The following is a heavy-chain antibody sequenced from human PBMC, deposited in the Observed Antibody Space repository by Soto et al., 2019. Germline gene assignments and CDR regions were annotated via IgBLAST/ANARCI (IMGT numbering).Heavy chain of an antibody. CDR2: IIPIFGTA. Sequence: SVKVSCKASGGTFSSYAISWVRQAPGQGLEWVGGIIPIFGTANYAQKFQGRVTITADKSTSTAYMELSSLRSEDTAVYYCATVGMYKQQLVSLWGFDYWGQGTLVTVSS. CDR1: GGTFSSYA. V-gene: IGHV1-69*06. CDR3: ATVGMYKQQLVSLWGFDY. D-gene: IGHD6-13*01. J-gene: IGHJ4*02.